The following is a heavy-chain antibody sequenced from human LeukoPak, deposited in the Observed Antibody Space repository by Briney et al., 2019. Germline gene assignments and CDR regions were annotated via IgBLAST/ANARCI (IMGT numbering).Heavy chain of an antibody. D-gene: IGHD3-10*01. Sequence: HPGGSLRLSCAASAFTFSTYSMHWVRQAPGKGLEWVAFIRHDGSNKYYADSVKGRFTISRDNSKNTLYLQMNSLRAEDTAVYYCARDLGSWMGFGELLSYYYYGMDVWGQGTTVTVSS. CDR2: IRHDGSNK. V-gene: IGHV3-30*02. CDR3: ARDLGSWMGFGELLSYYYYGMDV. J-gene: IGHJ6*02. CDR1: AFTFSTYS.